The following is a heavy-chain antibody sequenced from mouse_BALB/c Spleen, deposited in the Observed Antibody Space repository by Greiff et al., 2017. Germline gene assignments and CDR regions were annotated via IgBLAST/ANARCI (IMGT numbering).Heavy chain of an antibody. D-gene: IGHD2-4*01. CDR1: GFTFSSFG. CDR3: ATIDYDYGGFAY. CDR2: ISSGSSTI. V-gene: IGHV5-17*02. Sequence: EVMLVESGGGLVQPGGSRKLSCAASGFTFSSFGMHWVRQAPEKGLEWVAYISSGSSTIYYADTVKGRFTISRDNPKNTLFLQMTSLRSEDTAMYYCATIDYDYGGFAYWGQGTLVTVSA. J-gene: IGHJ3*01.